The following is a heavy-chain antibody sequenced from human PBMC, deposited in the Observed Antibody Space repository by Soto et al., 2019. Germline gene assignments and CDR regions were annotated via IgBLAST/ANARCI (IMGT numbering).Heavy chain of an antibody. CDR2: INSDGSSP. CDR1: GITLSNYW. CDR3: AYFTSGCPT. D-gene: IGHD2-2*01. J-gene: IGHJ4*02. Sequence: EVQLMESGGGLVQPGGSLRLSCAASGITLSNYWVHWVRQAPGKGLVWVSRINSDGSSPSYADPVKGRFTISRDNAKNTLYLQMDSLRAEDTAVYYCAYFTSGCPTWGQGTLVNVSS. V-gene: IGHV3-74*01.